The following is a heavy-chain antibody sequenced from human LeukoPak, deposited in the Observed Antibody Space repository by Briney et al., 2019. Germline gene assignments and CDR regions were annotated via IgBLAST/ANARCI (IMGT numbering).Heavy chain of an antibody. V-gene: IGHV3-30-3*01. CDR2: ISYDGSNK. Sequence: PGGSLRLSCAASGFTFSDYAMHWVRQAPGKGLEWVAVISYDGSNKYYADSVKGRFTISRDNSKNTLYLQMNSLRAEDTAVYYCACYDSSAWDQGTLVTVSS. D-gene: IGHD3-22*01. J-gene: IGHJ5*02. CDR3: ACYDSSA. CDR1: GFTFSDYA.